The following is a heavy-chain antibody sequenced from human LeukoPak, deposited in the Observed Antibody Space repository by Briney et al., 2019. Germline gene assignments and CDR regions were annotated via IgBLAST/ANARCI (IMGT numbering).Heavy chain of an antibody. CDR3: ARATHYYESSGYDY. J-gene: IGHJ4*02. Sequence: SGGSLRLSCAASGFTFSSHGMNWVRQAPGKGLEWVSGTSPRGDITYYADSVKGRFTVSRDNFKNTLYLEVISLTAEDTALYYCARATHYYESSGYDYWGQGTLVTISS. CDR1: GFTFSSHG. D-gene: IGHD3-22*01. V-gene: IGHV3-23*01. CDR2: TSPRGDIT.